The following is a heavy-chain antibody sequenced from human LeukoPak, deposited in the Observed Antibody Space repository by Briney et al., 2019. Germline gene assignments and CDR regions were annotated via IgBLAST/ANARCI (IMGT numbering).Heavy chain of an antibody. CDR3: ARDRGFYDILTGYYANDAFDI. V-gene: IGHV1-2*02. Sequence: ASVKVSCKASGYTFTGYYMHWVRQAPGQGLEWMGWINPNSGGTNYAQKFQGRVTMTRDTSISTAYMELSRLRSDDTAVYYCARDRGFYDILTGYYANDAFDIWGQGTMVTVSS. CDR1: GYTFTGYY. CDR2: INPNSGGT. D-gene: IGHD3-9*01. J-gene: IGHJ3*02.